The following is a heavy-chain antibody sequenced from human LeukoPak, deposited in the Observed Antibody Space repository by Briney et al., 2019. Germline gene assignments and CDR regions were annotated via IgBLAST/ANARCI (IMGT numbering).Heavy chain of an antibody. CDR2: INPIFGTA. CDR3: ARDQGGYSSSRGFDY. V-gene: IGHV1-69*13. CDR1: GCTFSSYA. J-gene: IGHJ4*02. Sequence: SVKVSCKASGCTFSSYAISWVRQAPGQGREWMGGINPIFGTANYAQKFQGRVTITADESTSAAYMELSSLRSEDTAVYYCARDQGGYSSSRGFDYWGQGTLLTVSS. D-gene: IGHD6-6*01.